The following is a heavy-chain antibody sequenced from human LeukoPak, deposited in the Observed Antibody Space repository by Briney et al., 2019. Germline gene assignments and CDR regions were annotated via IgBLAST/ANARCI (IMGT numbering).Heavy chain of an antibody. V-gene: IGHV1-18*01. CDR2: ISAYNGNT. CDR3: ARDLGSGIAEPFDP. D-gene: IGHD6-13*01. J-gene: IGHJ5*02. Sequence: ASVKVSCKASGYTFTNYGISWVRQAPGQGLEWMGWISAYNGNTNYAQKLQGRVTVTTDTSTSTAYMELRSLRSDDTAVYYCARDLGSGIAEPFDPWGQGTLVTVSS. CDR1: GYTFTNYG.